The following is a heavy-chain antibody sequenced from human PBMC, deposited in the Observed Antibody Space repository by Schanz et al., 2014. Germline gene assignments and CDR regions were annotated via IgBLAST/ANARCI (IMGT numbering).Heavy chain of an antibody. D-gene: IGHD7-27*01. CDR1: GFTFSDYC. Sequence: QVQLVESGGGLVKPGGSLRLSCAASGFTFSDYCMVWIRQAPGKGLEWVSYISRDGTTSYYADSVKGRFTISRDNAKNSLYLEMTSLRGEDTAVYYCARENLNWEAFDIWGQGTVVTVSS. CDR2: ISRDGTTS. V-gene: IGHV3-11*01. CDR3: ARENLNWEAFDI. J-gene: IGHJ3*02.